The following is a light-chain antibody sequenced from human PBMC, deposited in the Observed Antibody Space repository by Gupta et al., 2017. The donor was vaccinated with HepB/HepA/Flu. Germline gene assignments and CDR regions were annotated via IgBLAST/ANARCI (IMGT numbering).Light chain of an antibody. CDR3: GAWDSSLTIYV. CDR1: SSNIGNNF. CDR2: END. V-gene: IGLV1-51*02. Sequence: QSVLTQPPSVSAAPGQKLTIPCSGSSSNIGNNFVSCDQQIPGTAPKLLIYENDKRPSGIPDRFSGSKSGTSATLGITGLQTGDEADYYCGAWDSSLTIYVFGTGTKVTVL. J-gene: IGLJ1*01.